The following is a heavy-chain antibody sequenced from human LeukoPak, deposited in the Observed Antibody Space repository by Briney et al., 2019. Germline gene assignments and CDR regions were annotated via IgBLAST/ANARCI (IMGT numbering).Heavy chain of an antibody. CDR1: GYTFTTYG. J-gene: IGHJ4*02. CDR3: ARDNGGNTHFDY. CDR2: ISAYNGNT. Sequence: ASVKVSCKASGYTFTTYGISWVRQAPGQGLEWMGWISAYNGNTNYAQKLQGRVTMTTDTSTTTAYMELRSLRSDNTAVYYCARDNGGNTHFDYWGQGTLVTVSS. V-gene: IGHV1-18*01. D-gene: IGHD4-23*01.